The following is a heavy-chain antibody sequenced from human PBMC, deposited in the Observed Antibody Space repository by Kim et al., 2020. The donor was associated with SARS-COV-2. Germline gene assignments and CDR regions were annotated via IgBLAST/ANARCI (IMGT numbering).Heavy chain of an antibody. D-gene: IGHD3-10*02. CDR2: GTT. J-gene: IGHJ4*01. V-gene: IGHV1-46*01. CDR3: ARVSRSVLAY. Sequence: GTTRYAQTCRGRDPMTRDTSASTVYMELSSLRSEDTAVYYCARVSRSVLAYWGQGPLVTVSS.